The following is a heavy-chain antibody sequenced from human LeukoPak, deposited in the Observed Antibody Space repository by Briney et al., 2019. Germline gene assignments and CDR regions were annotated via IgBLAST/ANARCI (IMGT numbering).Heavy chain of an antibody. CDR1: GFTFSSYE. D-gene: IGHD3-10*01. Sequence: GGSLRLSCAASGFTFSSYEMNWVRQAPGKGLEWVSYISSSGSTIYYADSVKGRFTISRDNAKNSLYLQMNSLRAEDTAVYYCAREPPSSAYYYGSGSYPTFFDYWGQGTLVTVSS. CDR2: ISSSGSTI. CDR3: AREPPSSAYYYGSGSYPTFFDY. V-gene: IGHV3-48*03. J-gene: IGHJ4*02.